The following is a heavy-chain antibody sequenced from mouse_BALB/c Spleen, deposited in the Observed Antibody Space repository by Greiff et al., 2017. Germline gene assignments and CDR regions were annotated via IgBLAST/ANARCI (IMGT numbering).Heavy chain of an antibody. V-gene: IGHV5-6-4*01. D-gene: IGHD2-13*01. CDR3: TRDGDDVYAMDY. CDR1: GFTFSSYT. CDR2: ISTGGSYT. J-gene: IGHJ4*01. Sequence: EAHLVQPGGGLVKPGGSLKLSCAASGFTFSSYTMSWVRQTPEKRLEWVATISTGGSYTYYPDSVKGRFTISRDNAKNTLYLQMSSLKSEDTAMYYCTRDGDDVYAMDYWGQGTSVTVSS.